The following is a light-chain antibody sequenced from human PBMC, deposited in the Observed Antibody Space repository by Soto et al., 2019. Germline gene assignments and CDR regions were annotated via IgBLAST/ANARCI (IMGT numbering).Light chain of an antibody. CDR3: QSYDSSLSGSRV. Sequence: QSVLTQPPSVSGAPGQRVTISCTGSSSNIGAGYYVHWYQQLPGTAPKLLIYGNNNRPSGVPDRFSGSQSGTSDSLAITGLQAEDEADYYCQSYDSSLSGSRVFGTGTKVTVL. CDR2: GNN. CDR1: SSNIGAGYY. J-gene: IGLJ1*01. V-gene: IGLV1-40*01.